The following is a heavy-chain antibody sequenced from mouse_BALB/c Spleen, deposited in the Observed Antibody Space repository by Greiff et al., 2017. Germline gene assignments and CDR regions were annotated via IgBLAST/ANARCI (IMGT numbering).Heavy chain of an antibody. J-gene: IGHJ2*01. CDR1: GISITTGNYR. Sequence: EVQVVESGPGLVKPSQTVSLTCTVTGISITTGNYRWSWIRQFPGNKLEWIGYIYYSGTITYNPSLTSRTTITRDTSKNQFFLEMNSLTAEDTATYYCARERGPYYGSSYYFDYWGQGTTLTVSS. V-gene: IGHV3-5*02. CDR3: ARERGPYYGSSYYFDY. D-gene: IGHD1-1*01. CDR2: IYYSGTI.